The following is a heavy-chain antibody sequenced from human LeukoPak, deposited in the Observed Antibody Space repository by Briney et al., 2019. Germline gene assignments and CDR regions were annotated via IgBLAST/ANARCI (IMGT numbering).Heavy chain of an antibody. D-gene: IGHD3-22*01. J-gene: IGHJ3*02. CDR3: ARPTYYYDSSGYPGAFDI. V-gene: IGHV1-18*01. CDR2: ISAYNGNT. Sequence: ASVTVSRKASGYTFPSYGISWVRQAPGQGREGMGWISAYNGNTNYAQKLQGRVTMTTDTSTSTAYMELTSLRSDDTAVNYCARPTYYYDSSGYPGAFDIWGQGTMVTVSS. CDR1: GYTFPSYG.